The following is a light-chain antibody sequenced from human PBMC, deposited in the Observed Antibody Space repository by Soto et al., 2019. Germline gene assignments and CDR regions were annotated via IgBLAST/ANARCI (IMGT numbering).Light chain of an antibody. V-gene: IGLV2-8*01. CDR2: EVS. J-gene: IGLJ2*01. CDR1: SSDVGGYNY. CDR3: SSFAGSNVV. Sequence: QSVLTQPPSASGSPGQSVTISCTGTSSDVGGYNYVSWYQQHPGKAPKLMISEVSKRPSGVPDRFSGSKSGNTASLTVSVLQAEDEPDYYCSSFAGSNVVFGGGTKVTVL.